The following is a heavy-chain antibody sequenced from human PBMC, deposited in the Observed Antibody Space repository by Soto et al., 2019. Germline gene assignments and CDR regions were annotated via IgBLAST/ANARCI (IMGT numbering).Heavy chain of an antibody. CDR3: AHSTTLDFFDP. CDR1: GASVSGQY. J-gene: IGHJ5*02. Sequence: PSETLSLTCAVSGASVSGQYWSWVRQPPGKGLEWVGEIIPTGSTTYNPSLKSRLSFSLDTSKNHFSLNLSSVSVADTAVYYCAHSTTLDFFDPWGQGTLVTVSS. CDR2: IIPTGST. V-gene: IGHV4-34*12. D-gene: IGHD2-2*01.